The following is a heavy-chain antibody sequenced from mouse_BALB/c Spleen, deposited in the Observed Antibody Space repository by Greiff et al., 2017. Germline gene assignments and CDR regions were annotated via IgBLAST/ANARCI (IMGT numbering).Heavy chain of an antibody. V-gene: IGHV2-2*02. Sequence: QVQLKESGPGLVQPSQSLSITCTVSGFSLTSYGVHWVRQSPGKGLEWLGVIWSGGSTDYNAAFISRLSISKDNSKSQVFFKMNSLQANDTAIYYCARSLLPWGYAMDYWGQGTSVTVSS. CDR2: IWSGGST. D-gene: IGHD1-2*01. J-gene: IGHJ4*01. CDR3: ARSLLPWGYAMDY. CDR1: GFSLTSYG.